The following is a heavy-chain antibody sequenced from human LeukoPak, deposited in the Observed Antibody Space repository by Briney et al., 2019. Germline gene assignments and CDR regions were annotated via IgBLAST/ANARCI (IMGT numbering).Heavy chain of an antibody. CDR3: ARVHYSGTYFSQNYFDY. Sequence: ASVKVSCKASGYTFTSYDISWVRQATGQGLEWMGRMNPNSGNTDYAQKFQGRVTMTRNTSISTAYMELSSLRSDDTAVYYCARVHYSGTYFSQNYFDYWGQGTLVTVSS. V-gene: IGHV1-8*01. J-gene: IGHJ4*02. CDR1: GYTFTSYD. D-gene: IGHD1-26*01. CDR2: MNPNSGNT.